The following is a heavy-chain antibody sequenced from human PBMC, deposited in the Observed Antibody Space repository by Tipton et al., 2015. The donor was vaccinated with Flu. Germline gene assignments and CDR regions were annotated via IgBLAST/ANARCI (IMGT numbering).Heavy chain of an antibody. CDR2: IDHSGST. D-gene: IGHD6-19*01. CDR3: ARETSHYTSGWDWFDP. Sequence: TLSLTCTVSGGSISSYSWSWIRQPPGKGLEWIGQIDHSGSTKYNPSLKSRVTISVDTSKNNFSLKLTSVTAADTAIYYCARETSHYTSGWDWFDPWGRGTPVTVSS. J-gene: IGHJ5*02. CDR1: GGSISSYS. V-gene: IGHV4-59*01.